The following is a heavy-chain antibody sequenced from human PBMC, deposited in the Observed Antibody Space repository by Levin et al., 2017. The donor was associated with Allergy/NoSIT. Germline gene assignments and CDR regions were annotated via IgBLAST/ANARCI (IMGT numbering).Heavy chain of an antibody. CDR2: ITSNGGGT. V-gene: IGHV3-64D*06. Sequence: GGSLRLSCSASGFTFSTYAMHWVRQAPGKGLEYVSTITSNGGGTYYADSVKGRFTISRDNSQNTLYLQMSSLRVEDTALYYCVTVYVSNTWKVYFHHWGQGTLVTVSS. J-gene: IGHJ1*01. CDR1: GFTFSTYA. D-gene: IGHD6-13*01. CDR3: VTVYVSNTWKVYFHH.